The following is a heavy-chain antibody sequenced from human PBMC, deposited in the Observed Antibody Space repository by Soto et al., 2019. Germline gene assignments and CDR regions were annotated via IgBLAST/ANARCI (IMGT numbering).Heavy chain of an antibody. V-gene: IGHV3-23*01. CDR2: ISGSGGST. CDR3: AGKGDIVVVVAAA. CDR1: GFTFSSYA. Sequence: GGSLRLSCAASGFTFSSYAMSWVRQAPGKGLEWVSAISGSGGSTYYADSVKGRFTISRDNSKNTLYLQMNSLRAEDTAVYYCAGKGDIVVVVAAAWGQGTLVTVSS. D-gene: IGHD2-15*01. J-gene: IGHJ5*02.